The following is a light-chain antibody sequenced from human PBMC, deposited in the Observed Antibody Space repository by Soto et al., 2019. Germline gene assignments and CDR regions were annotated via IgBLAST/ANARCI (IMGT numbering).Light chain of an antibody. Sequence: EIVMTPSPATLSVSPCERVNLSFSASLGISINLAWYQQRPGQAPRLLIYGASTRATGVPARFSGSGSGTDFTLTITRLEPEDFAVYYCQQYGDSPSITFGQGTRLEIK. CDR2: GAS. V-gene: IGKV3-15*01. J-gene: IGKJ5*01. CDR3: QQYGDSPSIT. CDR1: LGISIN.